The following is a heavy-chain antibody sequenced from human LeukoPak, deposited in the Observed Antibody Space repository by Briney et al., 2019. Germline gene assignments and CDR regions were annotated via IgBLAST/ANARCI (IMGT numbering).Heavy chain of an antibody. CDR3: ARVSSSGWTY. CDR1: EFIFSAYE. Sequence: GGSLRLSCAASEFIFSAYEMNWVRQAPGKGLEWVSYISSSGSTIYYADSVKGRFTISRDNAKKSLYLQMNSLRADDTAVYYCARVSSSGWTYWGQGTLVTVSS. V-gene: IGHV3-48*03. CDR2: ISSSGSTI. D-gene: IGHD6-19*01. J-gene: IGHJ4*02.